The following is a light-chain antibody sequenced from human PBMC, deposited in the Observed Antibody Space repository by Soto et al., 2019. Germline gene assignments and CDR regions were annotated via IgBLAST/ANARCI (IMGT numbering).Light chain of an antibody. CDR2: GAS. J-gene: IGKJ1*01. Sequence: EIVLTQSPGTLSLSPGERATLSCRASQSVSSSYLAWYQQKPGQAPRLLIYGASSRATGIPDRFSGSGSGTDFTLTISRLEPEDFAVYYCQQYGSSPPAPGWTFGQGTKVDIK. CDR3: QQYGSSPPAPGWT. CDR1: QSVSSSY. V-gene: IGKV3-20*01.